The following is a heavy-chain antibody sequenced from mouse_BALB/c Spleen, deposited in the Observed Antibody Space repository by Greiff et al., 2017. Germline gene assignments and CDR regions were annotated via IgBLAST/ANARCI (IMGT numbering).Heavy chain of an antibody. J-gene: IGHJ2*01. V-gene: IGHV2-9*02. D-gene: IGHD1-1*01. CDR3: AREFYGSYYFDY. Sequence: VQLQESGPGLVAPSQSLSITCTVSGFSLTSYGVHWVRQPPGKGLEWLGVIWAGGSTNYNSALMSRLSISKDNSKSQVFLKMNSLQTDDTAMYYCAREFYGSYYFDYWGQGTTLTVSS. CDR2: IWAGGST. CDR1: GFSLTSYG.